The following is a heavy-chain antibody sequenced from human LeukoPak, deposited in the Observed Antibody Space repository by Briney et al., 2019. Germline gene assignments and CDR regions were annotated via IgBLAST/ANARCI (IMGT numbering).Heavy chain of an antibody. V-gene: IGHV4-61*02. Sequence: NPSQTLSLTXTVSGGSISSGSYYWSGIRQPAGKGLEWIGRIYTSGSTNYNPSLKSRVTISVDTSKNQFSLKLSSVTAADTAVYYCARLIGHYYYYYMDVWGKGTTVTVSS. D-gene: IGHD3-22*01. CDR1: GGSISSGSYY. J-gene: IGHJ6*03. CDR3: ARLIGHYYYYYMDV. CDR2: IYTSGST.